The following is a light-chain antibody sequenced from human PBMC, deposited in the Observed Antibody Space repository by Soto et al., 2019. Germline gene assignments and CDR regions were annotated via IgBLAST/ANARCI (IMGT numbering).Light chain of an antibody. CDR2: DND. CDR3: GTWDDSLRAWV. Sequence: QSVLTQPPSVSAAPGQKVTISCSGGSSNIGKNYVSWYQHLPRTAPKLLIYDNDKRPSGIPDRFSGSKSGTSATLGITGLQTGDEADYYCGTWDDSLRAWVFGGGTKVTVL. J-gene: IGLJ3*02. V-gene: IGLV1-51*01. CDR1: SSNIGKNY.